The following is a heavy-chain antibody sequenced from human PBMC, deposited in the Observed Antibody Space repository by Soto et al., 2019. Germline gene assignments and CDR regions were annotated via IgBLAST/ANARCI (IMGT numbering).Heavy chain of an antibody. CDR2: VNPKSGDT. CDR1: GYTFTDYY. CDR3: ARRPMWKGLVPDFGMNV. V-gene: IGHV1-2*02. Sequence: QVQLVQPGAEVKQPGASVKVSWKASGYTFTDYYIHWVRQAPGQGPEWMGWVNPKSGDTTYAQKFKVRVTLTRDTSINPAYIELSSLRSDDTAVYYCARRPMWKGLVPDFGMNVWGRGTMVTGYS. D-gene: IGHD1-1*01. J-gene: IGHJ6*02.